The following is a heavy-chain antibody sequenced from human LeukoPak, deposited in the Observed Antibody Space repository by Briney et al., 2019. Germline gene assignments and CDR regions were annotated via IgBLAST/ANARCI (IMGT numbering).Heavy chain of an antibody. CDR1: GYTFTSYG. CDR2: ISAYNGNT. CDR3: ARDPTPAAITAIDY. J-gene: IGHJ4*02. D-gene: IGHD2-2*01. Sequence: GVSVKVSCKASGYTFTSYGISWVRQAPGQGLEWMGWISAYNGNTNYAQKLQGRVTMTTDTSTSTAYMELRSLRSDDTAVYYCARDPTPAAITAIDYWGQGTLVTVSS. V-gene: IGHV1-18*01.